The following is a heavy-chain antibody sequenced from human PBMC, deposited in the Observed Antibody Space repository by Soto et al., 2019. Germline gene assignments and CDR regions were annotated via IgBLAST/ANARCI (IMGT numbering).Heavy chain of an antibody. J-gene: IGHJ3*02. CDR2: ISYDGSNK. V-gene: IGHV3-30*18. Sequence: RRLSCAASGFTFSSYGMHWVRQAPGKGLEWVAVISYDGSNKYYADSVKGRFTISRDNSKKTLYLQMNSLRAEDTAVYYCANLKDAFDIWGQGTMVTVSS. CDR3: ANLKDAFDI. CDR1: GFTFSSYG.